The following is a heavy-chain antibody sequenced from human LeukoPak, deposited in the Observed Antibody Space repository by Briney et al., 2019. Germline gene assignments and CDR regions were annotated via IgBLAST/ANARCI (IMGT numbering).Heavy chain of an antibody. CDR3: AREIIVESPTRSYYYYGMDV. V-gene: IGHV3-7*01. CDR1: GFTFSSYW. Sequence: GGSLRLSCAASGFTFSSYWMSWVRQAPGKGLEWVANIKQDGSEKYYVDSVKGRFTISRDNAKNSLYLQMNSLRAEDTAVYYCAREIIVESPTRSYYYYGMDVWGQGTTVTVSS. D-gene: IGHD3-22*01. CDR2: IKQDGSEK. J-gene: IGHJ6*02.